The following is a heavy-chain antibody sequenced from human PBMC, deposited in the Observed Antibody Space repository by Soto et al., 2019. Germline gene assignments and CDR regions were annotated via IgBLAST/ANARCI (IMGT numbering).Heavy chain of an antibody. D-gene: IGHD3-3*01. Sequence: GSLRLSCAASGFIFSNYWMTWVRQAPGKGLEWVANIKQDGTERYYVDSVKGRFTISRDNAKNSLYLQMNSLRAEDTAVYYCARGPYYDFWSGYGPFDYWGQGTLVTVSS. CDR1: GFIFSNYW. CDR2: IKQDGTER. V-gene: IGHV3-7*03. CDR3: ARGPYYDFWSGYGPFDY. J-gene: IGHJ4*02.